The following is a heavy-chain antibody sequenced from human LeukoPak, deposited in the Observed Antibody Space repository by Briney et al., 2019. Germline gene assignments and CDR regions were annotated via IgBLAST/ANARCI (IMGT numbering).Heavy chain of an antibody. CDR2: ISGSGIK. CDR1: RFTFSSYE. D-gene: IGHD3-10*01. Sequence: GGSLRLSCAASRFTFSSYEMNWVRQAPGKGLEWVSYISGSGIKHYADSVKGRFTISRDNAKNSLYLQMNSLRVEDTAVYYCVSGTYWELWGQGTMVTVSS. CDR3: VSGTYWEL. J-gene: IGHJ3*01. V-gene: IGHV3-48*03.